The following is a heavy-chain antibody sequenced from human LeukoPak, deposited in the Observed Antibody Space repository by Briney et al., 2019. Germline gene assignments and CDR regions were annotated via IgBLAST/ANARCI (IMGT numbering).Heavy chain of an antibody. Sequence: GGSLRLSCTASGFTFNSYSMNWVRQAPGKGLEWVSSISSSSSYIYYADSVKRRFAISRDNAKNSLYLQMNSLRAEDTAVYYCARAFSGWELRGYYSDYWGQGTLVTVSS. V-gene: IGHV3-21*01. D-gene: IGHD1-26*01. CDR2: ISSSSSYI. CDR3: ARAFSGWELRGYYSDY. CDR1: GFTFNSYS. J-gene: IGHJ4*02.